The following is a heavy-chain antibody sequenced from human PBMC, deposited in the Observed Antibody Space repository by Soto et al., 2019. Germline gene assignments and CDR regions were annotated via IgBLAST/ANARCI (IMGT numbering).Heavy chain of an antibody. D-gene: IGHD6-19*01. V-gene: IGHV4-39*07. Sequence: PSETLSLTCTVSGSFISSGHYYWSWIRQPPGKGLEWIGCIYYSGSTYYNPSLKSRVTISVDTSKNQFSLKLSSVTAADTAVYYCARPAIAVAPVDAFDIWGQGTMVTVSS. CDR2: IYYSGST. J-gene: IGHJ3*02. CDR1: GSFISSGHYY. CDR3: ARPAIAVAPVDAFDI.